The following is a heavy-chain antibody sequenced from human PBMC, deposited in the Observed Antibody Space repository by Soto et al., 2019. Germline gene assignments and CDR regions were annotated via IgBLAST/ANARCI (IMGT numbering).Heavy chain of an antibody. CDR3: ARGRYCLTGRCFPNWFDS. Sequence: SETLSLTCSDSGDSISSVDYFWAWIRQPPGQALEYIGYIYKSATTYYNPSFESRVAISLDTSKSQFSLNVTSVTAADTAVYFCARGRYCLTGRCFPNWFDSWGQGTLVTVSS. CDR1: GDSISSVDYF. CDR2: IYKSATT. V-gene: IGHV4-30-4*01. J-gene: IGHJ5*01. D-gene: IGHD2-15*01.